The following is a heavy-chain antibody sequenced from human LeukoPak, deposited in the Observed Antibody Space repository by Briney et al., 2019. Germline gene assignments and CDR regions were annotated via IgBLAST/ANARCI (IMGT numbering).Heavy chain of an antibody. CDR2: ISGSGSGGST. D-gene: IGHD1-14*01. Sequence: GGSLRLSCAASGFTFSSSAMSRVRQAPGKGLEWVSNISGSGSGGSTYYVDSVKGRFTISRDNSKNTLYLRMNSLRAEDTAVYYCAKPARTDAFDIWGQGTMVTVSS. CDR3: AKPARTDAFDI. CDR1: GFTFSSSA. J-gene: IGHJ3*02. V-gene: IGHV3-23*01.